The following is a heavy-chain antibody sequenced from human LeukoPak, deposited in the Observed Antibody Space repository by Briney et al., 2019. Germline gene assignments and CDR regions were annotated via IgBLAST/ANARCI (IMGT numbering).Heavy chain of an antibody. CDR3: AKAYGSGSYFLYFDY. Sequence: SLRLSCAASGFTFSSYSMNWVRQAPGKGLEWVSGISWNSGSIGYADSVKGRFTISRDNAKNSLYLQMNSLRAEDMALYYCAKAYGSGSYFLYFDYWGQGTLVTVSS. CDR1: GFTFSSYS. D-gene: IGHD3-10*01. V-gene: IGHV3-9*03. J-gene: IGHJ4*02. CDR2: ISWNSGSI.